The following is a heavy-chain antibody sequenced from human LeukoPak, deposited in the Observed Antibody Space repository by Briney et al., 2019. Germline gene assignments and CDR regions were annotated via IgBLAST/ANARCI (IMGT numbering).Heavy chain of an antibody. CDR3: ARSRFIRYFDWLLSPGTFDI. CDR1: GFTFSSYD. V-gene: IGHV3-13*01. CDR2: IGTAGDT. J-gene: IGHJ3*02. D-gene: IGHD3-9*01. Sequence: GGSLRLSCAASGFTFSSYDMHWVRQATGKGLEWVSAIGTAGDTYYPGSVKGRFTISRENAKNSLYLQMDSLRAGDTAVYYCARSRFIRYFDWLLSPGTFDIWGQGTMVTVSS.